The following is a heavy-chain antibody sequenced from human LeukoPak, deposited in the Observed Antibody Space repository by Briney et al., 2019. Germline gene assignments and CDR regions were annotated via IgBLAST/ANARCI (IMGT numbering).Heavy chain of an antibody. V-gene: IGHV4-34*01. CDR3: ARIAAAARNYGMDV. CDR2: INHSGST. J-gene: IGHJ6*04. D-gene: IGHD6-13*01. Sequence: PSETLSLTCAVYGGSFSGYYWSWIRQPPGKGLEWIGEINHSGSTNYNPSLKSRVTISVDTSKNQFSLKLSSVTAADTAVYYCARIAAAARNYGMDVWGKGITVTVSS. CDR1: GGSFSGYY.